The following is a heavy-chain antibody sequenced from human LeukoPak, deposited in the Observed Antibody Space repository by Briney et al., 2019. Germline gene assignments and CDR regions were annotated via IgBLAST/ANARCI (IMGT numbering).Heavy chain of an antibody. V-gene: IGHV4-39*01. CDR2: VYYSGIT. J-gene: IGHJ4*02. Sequence: SETLSLTCTVSGDSISSSSFYWGWIRQPPGKGLEWIGSVYYSGITYYNSSLESRVSISVDASKNQFSLKLTSVTAADTAVYYCARVAAMVPSPIDYWGQGTLVTVSS. D-gene: IGHD5-18*01. CDR1: GDSISSSSFY. CDR3: ARVAAMVPSPIDY.